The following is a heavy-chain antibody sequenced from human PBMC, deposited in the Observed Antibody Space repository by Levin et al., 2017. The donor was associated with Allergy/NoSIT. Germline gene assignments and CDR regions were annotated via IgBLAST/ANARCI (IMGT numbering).Heavy chain of an antibody. CDR3: ARVLNEWLVPTPIVY. J-gene: IGHJ4*02. Sequence: GESLKISCKASGYTFTSYGISWVRQAPGQGLEWMGWISAYNGNTNYAQKLQGRVTMTTDTSTSTAYMELRSLRSDDTAVYYCARVLNEWLVPTPIVYWGQGTLVTVSS. CDR1: GYTFTSYG. CDR2: ISAYNGNT. V-gene: IGHV1-18*01. D-gene: IGHD6-19*01.